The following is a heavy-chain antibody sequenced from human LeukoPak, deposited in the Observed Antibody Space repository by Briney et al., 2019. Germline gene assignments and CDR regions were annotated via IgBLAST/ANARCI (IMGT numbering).Heavy chain of an antibody. CDR3: ARHLNSGSYPFYY. Sequence: SSETLSLTCTVSGGSISSYYWSWIRQPPGKGLEWIGYIYYSGSTNYNPSLKSRVTISVDTSNNQFTLKLSSVTAAADTAVYYCARHLNSGSYPFYYWGQGTLVTVSS. J-gene: IGHJ4*02. CDR1: GGSISSYY. CDR2: IYYSGST. D-gene: IGHD1-26*01. V-gene: IGHV4-59*08.